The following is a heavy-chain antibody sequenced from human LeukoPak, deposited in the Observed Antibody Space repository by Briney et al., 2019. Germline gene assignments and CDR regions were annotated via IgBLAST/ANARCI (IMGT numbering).Heavy chain of an antibody. CDR2: ISYDGSKK. D-gene: IGHD3-22*01. Sequence: GRTLRLSCAASGFTFSSYAMHWVRQAPGKGLEGGAVISYDGSKKYYADSVKGRFTISRDNSKNTLYLQMNSLRAEDTAVYYCARSYYYDSSHPADYWGQGTLVTVSS. J-gene: IGHJ4*02. CDR1: GFTFSSYA. V-gene: IGHV3-30-3*01. CDR3: ARSYYYDSSHPADY.